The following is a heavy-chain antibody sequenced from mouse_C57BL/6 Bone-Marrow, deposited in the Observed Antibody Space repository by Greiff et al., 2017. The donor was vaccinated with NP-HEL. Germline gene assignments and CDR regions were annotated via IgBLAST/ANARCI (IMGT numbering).Heavy chain of an antibody. CDR3: ARWGREVVALYYYAMDY. CDR2: IYPRSGNT. CDR1: GYTFTSYG. J-gene: IGHJ4*01. V-gene: IGHV1-81*01. D-gene: IGHD1-1*01. Sequence: QVQLQQSGAELARPGASVKLSCKASGYTFTSYGISWVKQRTGQGLEWIGEIYPRSGNTYYNEKFKGKATLTADKSSSTAYMELRSLTSEDSAVYFCARWGREVVALYYYAMDYWGQGTSVTVSS.